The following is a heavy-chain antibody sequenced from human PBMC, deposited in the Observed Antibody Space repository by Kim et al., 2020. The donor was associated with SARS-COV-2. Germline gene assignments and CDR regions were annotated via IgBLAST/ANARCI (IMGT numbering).Heavy chain of an antibody. V-gene: IGHV3-9*01. CDR3: AKSKYGVAAPPTLDY. J-gene: IGHJ4*02. Sequence: GGSLRLSCVVSGFTFDDYAMHWVRQAPGKGLEWVAGISWNSGSIDYGDSVKGRFAISRDNAKNSLYLHMNSLRVEDTALYYCAKSKYGVAAPPTLDYWGQGTLVTVSA. D-gene: IGHD3-3*01. CDR1: GFTFDDYA. CDR2: ISWNSGSI.